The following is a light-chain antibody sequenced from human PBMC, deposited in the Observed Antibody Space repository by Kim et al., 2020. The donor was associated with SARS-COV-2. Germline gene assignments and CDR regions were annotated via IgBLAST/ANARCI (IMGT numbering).Light chain of an antibody. CDR2: KVT. J-gene: IGLJ1*01. Sequence: GQSVTISCTGTSTDVAKYDRVSWYQQPPGAAPKLLIYKVTDRPSGVPDRFSGAKSGYTAFLTISGLQAEDEAIYYCSSFTRSDTYVFGTGTKVTVL. CDR3: SSFTRSDTYV. CDR1: STDVAKYDR. V-gene: IGLV2-18*02.